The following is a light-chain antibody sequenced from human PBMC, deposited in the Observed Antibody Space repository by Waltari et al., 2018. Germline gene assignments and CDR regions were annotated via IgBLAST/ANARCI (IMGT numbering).Light chain of an antibody. J-gene: IGKJ1*01. Sequence: DIVMTQSPDSLAVSLGERATIHCKSRQSVLYSTNNKTYLAWYRQKPGQPPKRLIYWASTRESGVPDRFSGSVSGTDFTLTISSLQAEDVAVYYCQHYYSPPWTFGQGTKVEIK. CDR1: QSVLYSTNNKTY. CDR2: WAS. V-gene: IGKV4-1*01. CDR3: QHYYSPPWT.